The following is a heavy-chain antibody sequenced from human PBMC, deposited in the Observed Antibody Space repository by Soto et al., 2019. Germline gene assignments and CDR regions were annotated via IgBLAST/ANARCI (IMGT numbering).Heavy chain of an antibody. Sequence: SETLSLTCSVSGDSISNSRFYWAWIRQPPGEGLEWIGSIYHTGNAYYNPSLKSRVTISVDTPKNQFSLKLTSVTAADAALYYCARDFFDSSDYTTNRFDPWGQGTLVTVSS. V-gene: IGHV4-39*01. D-gene: IGHD3-22*01. J-gene: IGHJ5*02. CDR3: ARDFFDSSDYTTNRFDP. CDR1: GDSISNSRFY. CDR2: IYHTGNA.